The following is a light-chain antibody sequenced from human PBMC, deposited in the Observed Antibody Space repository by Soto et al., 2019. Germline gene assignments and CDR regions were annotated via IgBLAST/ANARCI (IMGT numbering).Light chain of an antibody. CDR3: SSYAGINNPSYV. J-gene: IGLJ1*01. Sequence: QSALTQPPSASGSPGQSVTISCTGTSSDVGGYNYVSWYQQHPGKAPKLMIYEVSKRPSGVPDRFSGSKSGNTASLTVSGLQAEDEADYYCSSYAGINNPSYVFGTGTKLTVL. CDR1: SSDVGGYNY. V-gene: IGLV2-8*01. CDR2: EVS.